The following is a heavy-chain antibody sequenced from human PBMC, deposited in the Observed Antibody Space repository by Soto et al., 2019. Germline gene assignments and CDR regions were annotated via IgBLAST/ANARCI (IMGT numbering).Heavy chain of an antibody. D-gene: IGHD3-22*01. CDR3: ASVSYYDSRGYSRRLTNATFEH. CDR2: ISGRSDTI. V-gene: IGHV3-11*01. J-gene: IGHJ4*02. CDR1: GFIFSDHY. Sequence: KTGGSLRLSCAASGFIFSDHYMSWIRQAPGKGLEWISYISGRSDTIYYSESAKGRFTISRDNAKNSLYLQMDNLRADDTAVYYCASVSYYDSRGYSRRLTNATFEHWGQGIRVTVSS.